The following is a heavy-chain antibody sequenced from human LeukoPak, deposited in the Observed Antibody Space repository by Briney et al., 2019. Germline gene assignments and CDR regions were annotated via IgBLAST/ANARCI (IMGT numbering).Heavy chain of an antibody. V-gene: IGHV1-3*01. CDR3: AKAPNSSCWPFDY. CDR1: GYTFTSYA. Sequence: GASVKVSCKASGYTFTSYAMHWVRQAPGQRLEWMGWINAGNGNTKYSQKFQGRVTITRDTSASTAYMELSSLRSEDTAVYYCAKAPNSSCWPFDYWGQGTLVTVSS. CDR2: INAGNGNT. J-gene: IGHJ4*02. D-gene: IGHD6-19*01.